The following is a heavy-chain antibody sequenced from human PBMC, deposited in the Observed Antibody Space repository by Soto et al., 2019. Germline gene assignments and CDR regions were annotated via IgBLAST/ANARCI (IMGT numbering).Heavy chain of an antibody. V-gene: IGHV3-23*01. J-gene: IGHJ3*02. D-gene: IGHD3-9*01. CDR3: AKDPGSYYDILTGYHEGAFDI. CDR2: ISGSGGST. Sequence: VQLLESGGGLVQPGGSLRLSCAASGFTFSSYAMSWVRQAPGKGLEWVSAISGSGGSTYYADSVKGRFTISRDNSKNTLYLQMNSLRAEDTAVYYCAKDPGSYYDILTGYHEGAFDIWGQGTMVTVSS. CDR1: GFTFSSYA.